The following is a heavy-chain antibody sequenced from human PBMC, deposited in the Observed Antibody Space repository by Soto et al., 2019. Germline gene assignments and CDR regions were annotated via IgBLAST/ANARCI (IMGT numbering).Heavy chain of an antibody. J-gene: IGHJ5*02. CDR1: GFSFSDYY. CDR2: ISDSGNTI. CDR3: ARGGSGWTRGGWLGP. D-gene: IGHD6-25*01. Sequence: QVQLVQSGGGLVKPGGSLTLSCAASGFSFSDYYMIWVRQAPGKGLEWLSYISDSGNTIYYADSVRARFTFFRDNAANSVYLQMTGLSDGDTAFYYCARGGSGWTRGGWLGPWGQGSLVTVSS. V-gene: IGHV3-11*01.